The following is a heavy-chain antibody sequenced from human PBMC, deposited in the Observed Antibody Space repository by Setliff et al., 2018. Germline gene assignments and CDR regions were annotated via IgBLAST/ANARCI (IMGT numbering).Heavy chain of an antibody. Sequence: ASVKVSCKASGYTFSSYSMHWVRQAPGQRLEWMGWINAANENTQYSQKFQGRVTITRDTSASTAYMELSSLTSEDTAVYFCARVPHIWFGDLVTFDDAFDVWGQGTMVTVSS. J-gene: IGHJ3*01. D-gene: IGHD3-10*01. V-gene: IGHV1-3*01. CDR2: INAANENT. CDR3: ARVPHIWFGDLVTFDDAFDV. CDR1: GYTFSSYS.